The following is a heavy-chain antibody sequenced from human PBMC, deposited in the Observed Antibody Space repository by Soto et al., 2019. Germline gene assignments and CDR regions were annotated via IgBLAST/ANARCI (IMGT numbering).Heavy chain of an antibody. J-gene: IGHJ5*02. D-gene: IGHD3-3*01. V-gene: IGHV3-23*01. CDR1: GFTFSSYA. Sequence: EVQLLESGGGLVQPGGSLRLSCSASGFTFSSYAMSWVRQAPGQGLEWFSAISGSGGSTYYADSVKGRFTISRDNSKNTLYLQMNSLRAEDTAVYDCAKDPEYDFWSGYPNWFDPWGQGTLVTVSS. CDR3: AKDPEYDFWSGYPNWFDP. CDR2: ISGSGGST.